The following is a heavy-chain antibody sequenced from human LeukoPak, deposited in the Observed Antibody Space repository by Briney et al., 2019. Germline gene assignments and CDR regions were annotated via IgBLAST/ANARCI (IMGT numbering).Heavy chain of an antibody. D-gene: IGHD7-27*01. Sequence: PSETLSLTCAVSGGSISSGSYSWSGIRQPPGKGLEGIGYIYPRGSTYYNPSLKSRVILSLDKSANQFSLNLSSVTAADTAVYYCARFSPRAMGNYLDFWGQGTLVTVSS. CDR3: ARFSPRAMGNYLDF. J-gene: IGHJ4*02. CDR1: GGSISSGSYS. V-gene: IGHV4-30-2*01. CDR2: IYPRGST.